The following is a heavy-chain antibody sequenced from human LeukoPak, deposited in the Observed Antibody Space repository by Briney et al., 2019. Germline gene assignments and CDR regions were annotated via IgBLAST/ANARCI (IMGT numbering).Heavy chain of an antibody. Sequence: GESLKISCKGSGYSFTSYWIGWVRQMPGKGLEWMGIIYPGDSDTRYSPSFQGHVTISADKSISTAYLQWSSLKASDTAMYYCARRDYSDSGSYYWKNWFDPWGQGTLVTVSS. CDR3: ARRDYSDSGSYYWKNWFDP. V-gene: IGHV5-51*01. J-gene: IGHJ5*02. D-gene: IGHD3-10*01. CDR1: GYSFTSYW. CDR2: IYPGDSDT.